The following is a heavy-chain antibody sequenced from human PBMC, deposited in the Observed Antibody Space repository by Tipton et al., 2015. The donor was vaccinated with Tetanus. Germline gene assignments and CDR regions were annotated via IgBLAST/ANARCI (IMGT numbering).Heavy chain of an antibody. J-gene: IGHJ5*02. V-gene: IGHV4-39*07. CDR2: IYYSGST. Sequence: TLSLTCTVSGGSISSSSYYWGWIRQPPGKGLEWIGSIYYSGSTYYNPPLKSRVTISVDTSKNQFSLKLSSVTAADTAVYYCARAGYSYGYGWFDPWGQGTLVTVSS. D-gene: IGHD5-18*01. CDR1: GGSISSSSYY. CDR3: ARAGYSYGYGWFDP.